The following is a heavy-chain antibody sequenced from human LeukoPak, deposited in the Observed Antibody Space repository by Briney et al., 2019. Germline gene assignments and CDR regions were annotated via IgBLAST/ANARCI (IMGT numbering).Heavy chain of an antibody. V-gene: IGHV4-59*12. CDR2: IYYSGST. CDR1: GGSISSYY. J-gene: IGHJ3*02. Sequence: VKPSETLSLTCTVSGGSISSYYWSWIRQPPGKGLEGIGYIYYSGSTNYNPSLTSRVTISVNTSKNQFSLKLSSVTAADTAVYYCAREPPRKDAFDIWDQGTMVTVSS. CDR3: AREPPRKDAFDI.